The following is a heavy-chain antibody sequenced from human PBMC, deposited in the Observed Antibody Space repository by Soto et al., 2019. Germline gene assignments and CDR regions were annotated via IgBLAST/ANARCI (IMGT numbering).Heavy chain of an antibody. V-gene: IGHV4-59*01. D-gene: IGHD5-18*01. Sequence: SETLSLTCSDSGGSINNYYCSWIRQPPGKGLEWIGYIYYSGSPNYNPSLKSRVTISVDTSKNQFSLKLSSVTAADTAVYYCARSDAMDTAMFSFDYWGQGTLVTVSS. CDR3: ARSDAMDTAMFSFDY. J-gene: IGHJ4*02. CDR1: GGSINNYY. CDR2: IYYSGSP.